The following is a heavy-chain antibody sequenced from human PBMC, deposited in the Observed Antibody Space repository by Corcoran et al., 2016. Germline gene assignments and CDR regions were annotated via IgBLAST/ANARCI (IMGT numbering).Heavy chain of an antibody. V-gene: IGHV4-59*01. J-gene: IGHJ4*02. CDR1: VGSISTYY. Sequence: QVQMQESGPGLVKPSETLSLTCTGSVGSISTYYWSWIRQPPGKALEWIGHVYYSGSTNYNPALKSRVTISVDTSKNQLSLKMSSVTAADTAVYYCARERSSGLDYWGQGTLVTVSS. D-gene: IGHD3-22*01. CDR2: VYYSGST. CDR3: ARERSSGLDY.